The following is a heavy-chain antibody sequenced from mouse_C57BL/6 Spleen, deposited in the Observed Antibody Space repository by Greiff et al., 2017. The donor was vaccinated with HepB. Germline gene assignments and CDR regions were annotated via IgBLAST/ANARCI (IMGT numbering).Heavy chain of an antibody. CDR2: ISDGGSYT. D-gene: IGHD1-1*01. CDR1: GFTFSSYA. Sequence: EVKLMESGGGLVKPGGSLKLSCAASGFTFSSYAMSWVRQTPEKRLEWVATISDGGSYTYYPDNVKGRFTISRANAKNNLYLQMSHLKSEDTAMYYCARVFITTALEYFDVWGTGTTVTVSS. V-gene: IGHV5-4*03. J-gene: IGHJ1*03. CDR3: ARVFITTALEYFDV.